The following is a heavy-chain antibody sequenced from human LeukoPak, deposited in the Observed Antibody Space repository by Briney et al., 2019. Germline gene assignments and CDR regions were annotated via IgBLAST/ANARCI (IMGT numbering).Heavy chain of an antibody. CDR2: IHYSGST. V-gene: IGHV4-59*01. J-gene: IGHJ6*02. Sequence: PSETLSLTCTVSGGSISSYYWSWIRQPPGKGLEWIGYIHYSGSTNYNHSLKSRVTISVDTSKNQFSLKLSSVTAADTAVYFCARDPSSYYYGMDVWGQGTTVTVSS. CDR1: GGSISSYY. CDR3: ARDPSSYYYGMDV. D-gene: IGHD6-6*01.